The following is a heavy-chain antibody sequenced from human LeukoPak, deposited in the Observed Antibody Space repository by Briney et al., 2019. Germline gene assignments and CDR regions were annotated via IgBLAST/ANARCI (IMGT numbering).Heavy chain of an antibody. V-gene: IGHV4-39*07. CDR3: ARVVLRYGYWTTRYYFDY. D-gene: IGHD4-17*01. CDR2: IYYSGST. J-gene: IGHJ4*02. CDR1: GGSISSSSYY. Sequence: TASETLSLTCTVSGGSISSSSYYWGWIRQPPGKGLEWIGSIYYSGSTYYNPSLKSRVTISVDTSKNQFSLKLSSVTAADTAVYYCARVVLRYGYWTTRYYFDYWGQGTLVTVSS.